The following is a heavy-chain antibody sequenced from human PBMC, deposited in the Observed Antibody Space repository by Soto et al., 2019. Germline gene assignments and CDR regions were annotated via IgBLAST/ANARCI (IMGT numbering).Heavy chain of an antibody. CDR2: ISYDGSNK. CDR1: GFTFSSYA. V-gene: IGHV3-30-3*01. D-gene: IGHD3-9*01. J-gene: IGHJ4*02. CDR3: ARGLRYFDWLSPLDY. Sequence: VQLVESGGGLVQPGGSLRLSCAASGFTFSSYAMHWVRQAPGKGLEWVAVISYDGSNKYYADSVKGRFTISRDNSKNTLYLQMNSLRAEDTAVYYCARGLRYFDWLSPLDYWGQGTLVTVSS.